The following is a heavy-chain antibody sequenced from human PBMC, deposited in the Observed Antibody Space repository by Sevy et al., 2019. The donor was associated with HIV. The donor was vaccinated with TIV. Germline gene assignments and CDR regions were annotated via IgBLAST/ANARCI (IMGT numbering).Heavy chain of an antibody. V-gene: IGHV3-21*01. CDR1: GFTFSSYS. CDR3: ASTCGGGSCYYDY. J-gene: IGHJ4*02. CDR2: ISSSSSYI. D-gene: IGHD2-15*01. Sequence: GGSLRLSCAASGFTFSSYSMNWVRQAPGKGLEWVSSISSSSSYIYYAHSVKGRFTISRDNAKNSLYLQMNSLRAEDTAVYYCASTCGGGSCYYDYWGQGTLVTVSS.